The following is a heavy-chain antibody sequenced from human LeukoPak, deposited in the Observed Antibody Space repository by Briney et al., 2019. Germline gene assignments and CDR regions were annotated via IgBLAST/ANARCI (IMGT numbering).Heavy chain of an antibody. V-gene: IGHV1-2*02. D-gene: IGHD1-26*01. Sequence: ASVKVSCKASGYTFIGYYIHWVRQAPGQGLELMGWINANSGVTNYAQKLQGRVTMTRDTSISTAYMELRSLRSDDTALYYCARHVKWELLYWGQGTLVAVSS. J-gene: IGHJ4*02. CDR1: GYTFIGYY. CDR2: INANSGVT. CDR3: ARHVKWELLY.